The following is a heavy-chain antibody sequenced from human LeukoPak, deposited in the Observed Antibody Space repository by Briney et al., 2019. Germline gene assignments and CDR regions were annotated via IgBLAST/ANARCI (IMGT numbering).Heavy chain of an antibody. CDR1: GFSFSNYL. CDR2: IMPNGETR. Sequence: GGSLRLSCAASGFSFSNYLMHWVRQAPGKGLEYVSAIMPNGETRGYANSMKGRFTISRDNSKNTLYLQMGSLRAEDMAIYYCARDRDGGFAFDIWGQGTLVTVSS. CDR3: ARDRDGGFAFDI. V-gene: IGHV3-64*01. D-gene: IGHD2-15*01. J-gene: IGHJ3*02.